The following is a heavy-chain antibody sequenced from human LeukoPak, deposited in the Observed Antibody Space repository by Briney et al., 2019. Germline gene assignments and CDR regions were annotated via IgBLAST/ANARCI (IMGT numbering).Heavy chain of an antibody. V-gene: IGHV3-30*18. J-gene: IGHJ4*02. CDR1: GFTFSSYG. CDR3: AKDCAGSSCYSSELDY. Sequence: GRPLRLSCAASGFTFSSYGMHWVRQTPGKGLEWVAVISYDGSNKYYADSVKGRFTISRDNSKNTLYLQMNSLRAEDTAVYYCAKDCAGSSCYSSELDYWGQGTLVTVSS. CDR2: ISYDGSNK. D-gene: IGHD2-15*01.